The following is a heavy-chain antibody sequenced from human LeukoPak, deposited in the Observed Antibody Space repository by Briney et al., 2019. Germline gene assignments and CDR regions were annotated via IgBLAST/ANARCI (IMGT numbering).Heavy chain of an antibody. CDR1: GYTFTSYG. Sequence: ASVKVSCKASGYTFTSYGISWVRQAPGQGLEWMGWISAYNGNTNYAQKLQGRVTMTTDTSTSTAYMELRSLRSDDTAVYYCARVGSIATAGGHNRFDPWGQGTLVTVSS. V-gene: IGHV1-18*01. J-gene: IGHJ5*02. CDR3: ARVGSIATAGGHNRFDP. CDR2: ISAYNGNT. D-gene: IGHD6-13*01.